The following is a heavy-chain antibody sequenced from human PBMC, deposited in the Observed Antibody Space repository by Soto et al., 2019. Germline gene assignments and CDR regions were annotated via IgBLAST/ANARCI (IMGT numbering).Heavy chain of an antibody. Sequence: EVQLVESGGGLVQPGGSLRLSCAASGFTFSSYSMNWVRQAPGKGLEWVSYISSSSSTIYYADSVKGRFTISRDNAKNSLYLQMNSLRDEDTAVYYCARARDVVVVAAATGAFDIWGQGTIVTVSS. J-gene: IGHJ3*02. CDR3: ARARDVVVVAAATGAFDI. CDR2: ISSSSSTI. CDR1: GFTFSSYS. D-gene: IGHD2-15*01. V-gene: IGHV3-48*02.